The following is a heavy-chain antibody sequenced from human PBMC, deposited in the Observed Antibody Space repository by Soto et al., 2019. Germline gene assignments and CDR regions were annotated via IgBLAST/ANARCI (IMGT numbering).Heavy chain of an antibody. J-gene: IGHJ4*02. CDR1: GFTVSNNY. CDR3: ARAPDYGPHLDY. D-gene: IGHD4-17*01. Sequence: GGSLRLSCAVSGFTVSNNYMSWVRQAPGKGLEGVSVIYSGGYTAYGDSVKGRFTISRDNSKNSMYLQMNSLRAEDTAVYYCARAPDYGPHLDYWGQGILVTVSS. CDR2: IYSGGYT. V-gene: IGHV3-53*01.